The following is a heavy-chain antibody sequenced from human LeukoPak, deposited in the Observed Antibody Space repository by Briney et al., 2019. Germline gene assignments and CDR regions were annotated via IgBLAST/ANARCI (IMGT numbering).Heavy chain of an antibody. J-gene: IGHJ4*02. CDR2: ISGSGGST. CDR3: AKEELIAVAGNAQYYFDY. V-gene: IGHV3-23*01. Sequence: GGSLRLSCAASGFTFSSYATSWVRQAPGKGLGWVSAISGSGGSTYYADSVKGRFTISRDNSKNTLYLQMNSLRGEDTAVYYCAKEELIAVAGNAQYYFDYWGQGTLVTVSS. CDR1: GFTFSSYA. D-gene: IGHD6-19*01.